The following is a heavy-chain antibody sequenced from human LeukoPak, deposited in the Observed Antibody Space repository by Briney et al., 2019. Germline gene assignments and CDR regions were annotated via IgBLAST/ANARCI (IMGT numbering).Heavy chain of an antibody. Sequence: SVKVSCKASGGTFSSYAISWVRQAPGQGLEWMGGIIPIFGTANYAQKFQGRVTITTDESTSTAYMELSSLRSEDTAVYYCARDGYYYDSSGYYLAYWGQGTLVTVSS. D-gene: IGHD3-22*01. CDR1: GGTFSSYA. V-gene: IGHV1-69*05. CDR3: ARDGYYYDSSGYYLAY. CDR2: IIPIFGTA. J-gene: IGHJ4*02.